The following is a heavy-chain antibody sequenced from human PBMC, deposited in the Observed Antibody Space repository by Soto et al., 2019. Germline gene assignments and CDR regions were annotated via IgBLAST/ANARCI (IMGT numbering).Heavy chain of an antibody. Sequence: PGGSLRLSCAGSGFTFSNYGMHWVRQAPGKGLAWVAVISYDGSIKYYVDSVKGRFTISRDNSKNTLYLQMNSLRAEDTAVYYCAKDLGYCSGCNCYRGDYYYGMDVWGQGTTVTVSS. V-gene: IGHV3-30*18. CDR2: ISYDGSIK. D-gene: IGHD2-15*01. CDR1: GFTFSNYG. J-gene: IGHJ6*02. CDR3: AKDLGYCSGCNCYRGDYYYGMDV.